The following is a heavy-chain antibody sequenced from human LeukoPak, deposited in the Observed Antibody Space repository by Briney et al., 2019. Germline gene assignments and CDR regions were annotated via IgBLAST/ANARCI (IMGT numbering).Heavy chain of an antibody. CDR3: ARDARYCSGGSCYNWFDP. CDR1: GGSISSSNW. Sequence: PSETLSLTCAVSGGSISSSNWWSWVRPPPGKGLEWIGEIYHSGSTNYNPSLKSRVTISVDKSKNQFSLKLSSVTAADTAVYYCARDARYCSGGSCYNWFDPWGQGTLVTVSS. J-gene: IGHJ5*02. D-gene: IGHD2-15*01. CDR2: IYHSGST. V-gene: IGHV4-4*02.